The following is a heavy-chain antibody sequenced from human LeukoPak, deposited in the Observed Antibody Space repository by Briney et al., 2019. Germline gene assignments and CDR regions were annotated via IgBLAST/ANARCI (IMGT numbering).Heavy chain of an antibody. CDR3: ELFVVVVPAANYRRGVVDNTADY. CDR2: INHSGST. Sequence: SETLSLTCAVYGESFSGYYWSWIRQPPGKGLEWIGEINHSGSTNYNPSLKSRVTISVDTSKNQFSLKLSSVTAADTAVYYCELFVVVVPAANYRRGVVDNTADYWGQGTLVTVSS. J-gene: IGHJ4*02. V-gene: IGHV4-34*01. D-gene: IGHD2-2*01. CDR1: GESFSGYY.